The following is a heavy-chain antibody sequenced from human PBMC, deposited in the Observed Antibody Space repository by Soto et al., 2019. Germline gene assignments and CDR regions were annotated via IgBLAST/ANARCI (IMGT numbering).Heavy chain of an antibody. D-gene: IGHD6-19*01. CDR1: GYTLTELS. V-gene: IGHV1-24*01. CDR2: FDPEDGET. J-gene: IGHJ6*02. Sequence: ASVKVSCKVSGYTLTELSMHWVRQAPGKGLEWMGGFDPEDGETIYAQKFQGRVTMTEDTSTDTAYMELSSLRSEDTAVYYCATGSVAPNYYYYYGMDVWGQGTTVTVSS. CDR3: ATGSVAPNYYYYYGMDV.